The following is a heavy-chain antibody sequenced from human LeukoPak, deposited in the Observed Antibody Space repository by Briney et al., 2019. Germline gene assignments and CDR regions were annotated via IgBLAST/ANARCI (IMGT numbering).Heavy chain of an antibody. CDR3: AKDSTPPLIVATENYYYYYMDV. D-gene: IGHD5-12*01. Sequence: GGSLRLSCAASGFTFSSYGMHWVRQAPGKGLEWVAVIWYDGSNKYYADSVKGRFTISRDNSKNTLYLQMNSLRAEDTAVYYCAKDSTPPLIVATENYYYYYMDVWGKGTTVTVSS. CDR2: IWYDGSNK. J-gene: IGHJ6*03. CDR1: GFTFSSYG. V-gene: IGHV3-33*06.